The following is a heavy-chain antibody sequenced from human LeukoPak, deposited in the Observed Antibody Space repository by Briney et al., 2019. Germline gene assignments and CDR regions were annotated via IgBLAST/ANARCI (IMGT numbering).Heavy chain of an antibody. CDR2: ISSNGGST. Sequence: GGSLRLSCAASGFTFSSYAMHWVRQAPGKGLEYVSTISSNGGSTYYANSVKGRFTIYRDNSKNTLYLQMGSLRAEDMAVYYCARVDSWAAFDIWGQGTMVTVSS. CDR3: ARVDSWAAFDI. D-gene: IGHD3/OR15-3a*01. CDR1: GFTFSSYA. V-gene: IGHV3-64*01. J-gene: IGHJ3*02.